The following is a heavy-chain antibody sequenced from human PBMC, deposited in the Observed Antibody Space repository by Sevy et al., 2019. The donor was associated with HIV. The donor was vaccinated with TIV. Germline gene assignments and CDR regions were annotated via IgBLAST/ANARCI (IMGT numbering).Heavy chain of an antibody. CDR2: IKSKTDGGTT. J-gene: IGHJ6*03. Sequence: GGSLRLSCAASGFTFSNAWMSWVRQAPGKGLEWVGRIKSKTDGGTTDYAAPVKGRFTISRDDSKNTLYLQMNSLKTEYTAVYYVHLNLFVMVRGLKDYYYIDVWGKGTTVTFSS. CDR1: GFTFSNAW. D-gene: IGHD3-10*01. CDR3: HLNLFVMVRGLKDYYYIDV. V-gene: IGHV3-15*01.